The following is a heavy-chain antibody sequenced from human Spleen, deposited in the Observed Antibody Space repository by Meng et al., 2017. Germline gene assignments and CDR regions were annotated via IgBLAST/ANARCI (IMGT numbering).Heavy chain of an antibody. Sequence: GESLKISCAASGFTFSNAWMSWVRQAPGKGLEWVSVVSGSGGTIYYADSVKGRFTVSRENSKGTLYLQLNSLKVEDTAVYYCARVAIGGYTLARLDYWGRGTLVTVSS. CDR2: VSGSGGTI. V-gene: IGHV3-23*01. D-gene: IGHD5-12*01. CDR3: ARVAIGGYTLARLDY. CDR1: GFTFSNAW. J-gene: IGHJ1*01.